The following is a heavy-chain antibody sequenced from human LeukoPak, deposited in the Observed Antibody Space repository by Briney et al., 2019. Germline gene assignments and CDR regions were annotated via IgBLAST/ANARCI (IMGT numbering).Heavy chain of an antibody. CDR1: GFTFSSYA. CDR2: ISSSSSTI. J-gene: IGHJ4*02. Sequence: GGSLRLSCAASGFTFSSYAMSWVRQAPGKGLEWVSYISSSSSTIYYADSVKGRFTISRDNAKNSLYLQMSSLRDEDTAVYYCARDPGGMTTVTSFDYWGQGTLVTVSS. V-gene: IGHV3-48*02. D-gene: IGHD4-17*01. CDR3: ARDPGGMTTVTSFDY.